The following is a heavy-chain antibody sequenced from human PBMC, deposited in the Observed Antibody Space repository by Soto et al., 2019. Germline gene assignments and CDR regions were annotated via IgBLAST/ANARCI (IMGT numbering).Heavy chain of an antibody. CDR2: IIPSFGTA. CDR1: GGTFSSYA. V-gene: IGHV1-69*12. CDR3: ARDYYGDYVRYQFVSWFDP. D-gene: IGHD4-17*01. Sequence: QVQLVQSGAEVKKPGSSVKVSCKASGGTFSSYAISWVRQAPGQGLEWMGGIIPSFGTANYAQKFQGRVTITADESTSAAYMGLSGRRSGDTAVDDCARDYYGDYVRYQFVSWFDPWGQGTRVAFAS. J-gene: IGHJ5*02.